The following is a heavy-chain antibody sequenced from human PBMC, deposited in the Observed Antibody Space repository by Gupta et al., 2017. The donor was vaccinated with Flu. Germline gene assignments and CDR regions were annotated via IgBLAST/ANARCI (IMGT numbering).Heavy chain of an antibody. V-gene: IGHV3-49*03. CDR1: GFTFGDYA. CDR2: IRSKAYGGTT. Sequence: EVQLVESGGGLVQPGRSLRLSCTASGFTFGDYAMSWFRQAPGKGLEWVGFIRSKAYGGTTEYAASVKGRFTISRDDSKSIAYLQMNSLKTEDTAVYYCTRDGSRITIFGVVNSFDYWGQGTLVTVSS. D-gene: IGHD3-3*01. CDR3: TRDGSRITIFGVVNSFDY. J-gene: IGHJ4*02.